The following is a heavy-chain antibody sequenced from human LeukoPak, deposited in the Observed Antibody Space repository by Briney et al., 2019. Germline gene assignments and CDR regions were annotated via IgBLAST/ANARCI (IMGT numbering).Heavy chain of an antibody. V-gene: IGHV3-53*01. D-gene: IGHD2-2*01. J-gene: IGHJ4*02. CDR3: ATDLGVVVTTDY. CDR2: ISSGGNP. CDR1: GFTISSKY. Sequence: PGGSLRLSRAASGFTISSKYMSWVRQAPGKGLEWVSIISSGGNPYYADSVKGRFTISRDNSKNTLYLQMNSLRAEDTAVYYCATDLGVVVTTDYWGQGTLVTVSS.